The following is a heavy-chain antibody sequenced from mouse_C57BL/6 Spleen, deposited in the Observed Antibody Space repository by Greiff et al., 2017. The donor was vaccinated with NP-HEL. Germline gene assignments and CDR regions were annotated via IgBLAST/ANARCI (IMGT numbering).Heavy chain of an antibody. CDR3: ARSSDYDPWFAY. V-gene: IGHV1-69*01. D-gene: IGHD2-4*01. Sequence: QVQLQQPGAELVMPGASVKLSCKASGYTFTSYWMHWVKQRPGQGLEWIGEIDPSDSYTNYNQKFKGKSTLTVDKSSSTAYMQLSSLTSEDFAVYYGARSSDYDPWFAYWGQGTLVTVSA. CDR1: GYTFTSYW. J-gene: IGHJ3*01. CDR2: IDPSDSYT.